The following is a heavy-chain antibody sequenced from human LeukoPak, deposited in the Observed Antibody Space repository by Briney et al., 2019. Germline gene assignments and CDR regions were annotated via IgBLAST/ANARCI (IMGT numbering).Heavy chain of an antibody. V-gene: IGHV3-7*01. CDR3: AKSVVVPHFDY. CDR1: GFPFSSYW. Sequence: GGSLRLSCAASGFPFSSYWMSWVRQAPGKGLEWVANMNQDGSEKYYVDSVKGRFTISRDNAKNSLYLQMNSLRAEDTAVYYCAKSVVVPHFDYWGQGTLVTVSS. CDR2: MNQDGSEK. J-gene: IGHJ4*02. D-gene: IGHD2-2*01.